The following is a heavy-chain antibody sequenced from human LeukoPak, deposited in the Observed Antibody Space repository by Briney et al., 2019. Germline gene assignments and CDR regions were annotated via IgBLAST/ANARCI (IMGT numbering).Heavy chain of an antibody. Sequence: GGSLRLSCAASGFTFSSYGMHWVRQAPGKGPEWVAFIRYDGSNKYYADSVKGRFTISRDNSKNTLYLQMNSLRAEDTAVYYCAKDRVVVPAAMSWFDPWGQGTLVTVSS. CDR2: IRYDGSNK. D-gene: IGHD2-2*01. J-gene: IGHJ5*02. V-gene: IGHV3-30*02. CDR3: AKDRVVVPAAMSWFDP. CDR1: GFTFSSYG.